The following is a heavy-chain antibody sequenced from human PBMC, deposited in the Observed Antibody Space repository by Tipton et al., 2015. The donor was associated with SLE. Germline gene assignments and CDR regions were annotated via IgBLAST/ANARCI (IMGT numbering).Heavy chain of an antibody. J-gene: IGHJ4*02. Sequence: VKPSETLSLTCTVSGGSISNYYWSWIRQPAGKGLEWIGRIYNGGSTNYNPSLMSRVTMSVDTSKNQFSLKVNSVTAADTAVYYCASHSSNWNYFDYWGQGTLVTVSS. D-gene: IGHD6-13*01. CDR1: GGSISNYY. CDR3: ASHSSNWNYFDY. CDR2: IYNGGST. V-gene: IGHV4-4*07.